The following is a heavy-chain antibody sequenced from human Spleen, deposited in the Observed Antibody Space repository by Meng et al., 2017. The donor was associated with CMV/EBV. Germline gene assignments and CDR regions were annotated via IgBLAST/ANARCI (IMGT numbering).Heavy chain of an antibody. V-gene: IGHV3-20*01. D-gene: IGHD3-10*01. CDR1: GFTFDDYG. J-gene: IGHJ5*02. CDR3: ARDLPPYGSGSPRWFDP. Sequence: EVQLVESGGGVVRRGGSLRLSSAASGFTFDDYGMSWVRQAPGKGLEWVSGINWNGGSTGYADSVKGRFTISRDNAKNSLYLQMNSLRAEDTALYHCARDLPPYGSGSPRWFDPWGQGTLGTVSS. CDR2: INWNGGST.